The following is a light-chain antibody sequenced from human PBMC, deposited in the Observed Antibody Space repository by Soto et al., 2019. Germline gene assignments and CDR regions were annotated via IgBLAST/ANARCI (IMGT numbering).Light chain of an antibody. CDR1: SNDVGGYNY. V-gene: IGLV2-11*01. CDR2: DVN. J-gene: IGLJ3*02. CDR3: CSYAGSYSWV. Sequence: QSALTQPRSVSGSPGQSVTISCTGTSNDVGGYNYVSWYQQPPGKAPKLMIYDVNKRPSGVPDRFSGSKSGNTASLTISGLQAEDEADYYCCSYAGSYSWVFVGGTSLTVL.